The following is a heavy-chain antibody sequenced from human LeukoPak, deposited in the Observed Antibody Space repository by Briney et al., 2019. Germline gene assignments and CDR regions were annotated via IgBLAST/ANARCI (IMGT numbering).Heavy chain of an antibody. V-gene: IGHV3-21*01. CDR3: AYPGGSSWYRH. CDR2: ISSSSSYI. CDR1: GFTFSSYS. Sequence: GRSLRLSCAASGFTFSSYSMNWVRQAPGKGLEWVSSISSSSSYIYYADSVKGRFTISRDNAKNSLYLQMNSLRAEDTAVYYCAYPGGSSWYRHWGQGTLVTVSS. D-gene: IGHD6-13*01. J-gene: IGHJ4*02.